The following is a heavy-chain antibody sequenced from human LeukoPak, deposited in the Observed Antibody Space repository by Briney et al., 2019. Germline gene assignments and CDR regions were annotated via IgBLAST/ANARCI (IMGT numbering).Heavy chain of an antibody. V-gene: IGHV1-18*01. Sequence: ASVNVSCKASGYTFTSYGINWVRQAPGQGLDWMGWISAYNGNTNYAQKLQGRGTMTTDTSTSTAYMELRSLGSDDTAVYYCARTKADYYYYMDVWGKGTTVTVSS. CDR1: GYTFTSYG. CDR2: ISAYNGNT. CDR3: ARTKADYYYYMDV. J-gene: IGHJ6*03. D-gene: IGHD2-8*01.